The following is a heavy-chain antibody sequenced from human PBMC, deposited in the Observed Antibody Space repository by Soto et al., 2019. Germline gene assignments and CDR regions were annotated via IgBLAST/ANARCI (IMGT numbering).Heavy chain of an antibody. Sequence: LRLSCAASGFTFSSYAMSWVRQAPGKGLEWVSAISGSGGSTYYADSVKGRFTISRDNSKNTLYLQMNSLRAEDTAVYYCAKDYSSGSKAPYYFDYWGQGTLVTVSS. CDR1: GFTFSSYA. D-gene: IGHD6-19*01. V-gene: IGHV3-23*01. CDR2: ISGSGGST. CDR3: AKDYSSGSKAPYYFDY. J-gene: IGHJ4*02.